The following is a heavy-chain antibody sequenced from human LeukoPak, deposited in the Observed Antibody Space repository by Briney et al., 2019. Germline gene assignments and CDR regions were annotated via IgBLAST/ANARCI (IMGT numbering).Heavy chain of an antibody. D-gene: IGHD2/OR15-2a*01. CDR3: AKDSTFDFDSFDI. CDR1: GFTFSSYW. V-gene: IGHV3-23*01. Sequence: GGSLRLSCAASGFTFSSYWMNWVRQAPGKGLEWVSAISGSGISTYYADSVKGRFTISRDSSKNTLYLQMNSLRAEDTAVYYCAKDSTFDFDSFDIWGQGTMITVSS. J-gene: IGHJ3*02. CDR2: ISGSGIST.